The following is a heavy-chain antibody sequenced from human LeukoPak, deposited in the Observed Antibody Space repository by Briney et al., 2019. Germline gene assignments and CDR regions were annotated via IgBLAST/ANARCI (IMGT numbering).Heavy chain of an antibody. CDR2: INWNGGST. CDR1: GFTFDDYG. Sequence: GGSLRLSCAASGFTFDDYGMSWVRQAPGKGLGWVSGINWNGGSTGYADSVKGRFTISRDNAKNSLYLQMNSLRAEDTALYYCARSPIAVASFDYWGQGTLVTVSS. V-gene: IGHV3-20*04. CDR3: ARSPIAVASFDY. D-gene: IGHD6-19*01. J-gene: IGHJ4*02.